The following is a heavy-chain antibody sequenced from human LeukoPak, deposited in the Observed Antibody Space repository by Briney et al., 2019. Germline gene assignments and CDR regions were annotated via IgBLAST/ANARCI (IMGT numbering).Heavy chain of an antibody. CDR2: VSGSGDRM. Sequence: GGSLRLSCAASGFTSSSYALNWVRQAPGKGLEWVATVSGSGDRMYHTDSVKGRFTISRDNSKNTIYLQMNSLRAEDTALYYCARAAAAPGFDFWGQGTLVTVSS. V-gene: IGHV3-23*01. J-gene: IGHJ4*02. D-gene: IGHD6-13*01. CDR3: ARAAAAPGFDF. CDR1: GFTSSSYA.